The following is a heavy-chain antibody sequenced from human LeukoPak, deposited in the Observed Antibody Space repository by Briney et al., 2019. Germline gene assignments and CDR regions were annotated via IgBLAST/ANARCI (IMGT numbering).Heavy chain of an antibody. Sequence: SVKVSCTASGGTFSSYAISWVRQAPGQGLEWMGGIIPVFGTANYAQKFQGRVTITADESTSTAYMELSSLRSEDTAVYYCASGGEQQLASLFGMDVWGQGTTVTVSS. CDR1: GGTFSSYA. CDR2: IIPVFGTA. CDR3: ASGGEQQLASLFGMDV. J-gene: IGHJ6*02. V-gene: IGHV1-69*13. D-gene: IGHD6-13*01.